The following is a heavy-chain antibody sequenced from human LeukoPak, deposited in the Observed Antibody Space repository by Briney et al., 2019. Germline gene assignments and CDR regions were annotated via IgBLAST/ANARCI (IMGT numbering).Heavy chain of an antibody. D-gene: IGHD7-27*01. V-gene: IGHV3-23*01. CDR3: AKGIRQLGNYYYYMDV. Sequence: PGGSLRLSCAASGFTFSTYGMSWVRQAPGKGLEWVSAITGSGDSTHYADSVKGRFTMSRDNPKNMLYLQMNSLRAEDTALYYCAKGIRQLGNYYYYMDVWGKGTTVTVSS. CDR1: GFTFSTYG. CDR2: ITGSGDST. J-gene: IGHJ6*03.